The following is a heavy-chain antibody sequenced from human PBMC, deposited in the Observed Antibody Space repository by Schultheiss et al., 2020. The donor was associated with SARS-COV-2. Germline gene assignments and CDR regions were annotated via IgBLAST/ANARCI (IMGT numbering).Heavy chain of an antibody. D-gene: IGHD3-16*01. Sequence: SETLSLTCTVSGGSISSYYWSWIRQPPGKGLEWIGRIYTSGSTNYNPSLKSRVTISVDTSTNQFSLKLSSVTAADTAVYYCASGGRYYFDYWGQGTLVTVS. CDR1: GGSISSYY. J-gene: IGHJ4*02. CDR3: ASGGRYYFDY. V-gene: IGHV4-4*07. CDR2: IYTSGST.